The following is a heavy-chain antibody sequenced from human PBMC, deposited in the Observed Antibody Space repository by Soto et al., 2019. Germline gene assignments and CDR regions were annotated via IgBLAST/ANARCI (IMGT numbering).Heavy chain of an antibody. Sequence: QVQLVQSGAEVKKPGASVKVSCKASGYTFTSYGISWVRQAPGQGLERMGWISAYNGNTNYAQKLQGRVTMTTDTSTSTAYMELRSLRSDDTAVYYCAREHLYSNYVQGPVVVAATHFDYWGQGTLVTVSS. D-gene: IGHD2-15*01. V-gene: IGHV1-18*01. CDR1: GYTFTSYG. CDR3: AREHLYSNYVQGPVVVAATHFDY. J-gene: IGHJ4*02. CDR2: ISAYNGNT.